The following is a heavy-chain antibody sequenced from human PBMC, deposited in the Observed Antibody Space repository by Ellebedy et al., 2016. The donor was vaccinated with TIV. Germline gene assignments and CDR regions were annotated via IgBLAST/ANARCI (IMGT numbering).Heavy chain of an antibody. CDR3: ARSKDDFWSGSSYSNYYYGMDV. V-gene: IGHV3-7*03. Sequence: GESLKISCAASGFTFSTYWMSWVRQAPGKGLEWVANIKQVESEKYYVDSVKGRFTISRDNAKNSLYLQMNSLRAEDTAVYYCARSKDDFWSGSSYSNYYYGMDVWGQGTTVTVSS. J-gene: IGHJ6*02. CDR1: GFTFSTYW. CDR2: IKQVESEK. D-gene: IGHD3-3*01.